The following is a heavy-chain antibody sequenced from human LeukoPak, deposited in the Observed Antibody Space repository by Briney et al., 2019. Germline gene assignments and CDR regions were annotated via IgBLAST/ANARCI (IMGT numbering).Heavy chain of an antibody. CDR2: IKQDGSEK. CDR3: ARDRVWGSYRWYYFDY. J-gene: IGHJ4*02. D-gene: IGHD3-16*02. Sequence: GGSLRLSCAASGFTFSSHWMSWVRQAPGKGLEWVANIKQDGSEKYYVDSVKGRFTISRDNAKNSLYLQMNSLRAEDTAVYYCARDRVWGSYRWYYFDYWGQGTLVTVSS. CDR1: GFTFSSHW. V-gene: IGHV3-7*01.